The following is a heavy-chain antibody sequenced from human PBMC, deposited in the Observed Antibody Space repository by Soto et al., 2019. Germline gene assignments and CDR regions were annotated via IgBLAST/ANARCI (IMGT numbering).Heavy chain of an antibody. CDR1: GYTFTSYA. J-gene: IGHJ4*02. CDR2: INAGNGNT. Sequence: VKVSCKASGYTFTSYAMHWVRQAPGQRLEWMGWINAGNGNTKYSQKFQGRVTITRDTSASTAYMELSSLRSEDTAVYYCARSIVVVTVLDYWGQGTLVTVSS. CDR3: ARSIVVVTVLDY. V-gene: IGHV1-3*01. D-gene: IGHD2-21*02.